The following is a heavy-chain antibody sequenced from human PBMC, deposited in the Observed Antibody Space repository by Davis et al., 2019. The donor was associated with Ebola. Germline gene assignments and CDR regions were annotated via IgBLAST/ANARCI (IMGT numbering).Heavy chain of an antibody. CDR3: ARAGIAAAGPRNAFDI. J-gene: IGHJ3*02. Sequence: FTFSRDNSKNTLYLQMNSLRAEDTAVYYCARAGIAAAGPRNAFDIWGQGTMVTVSS. V-gene: IGHV3-30*07. D-gene: IGHD6-13*01.